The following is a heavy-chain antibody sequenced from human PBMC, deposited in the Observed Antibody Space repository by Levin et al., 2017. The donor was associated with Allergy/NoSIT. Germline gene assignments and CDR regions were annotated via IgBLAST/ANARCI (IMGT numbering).Heavy chain of an antibody. Sequence: GGSLRLSCATSGFTFRNYAMSWVRQAPGQGLEWVSAISDNAAGTYYADSVKGRFTISRDNSKNTLFLQMNSLRVEDTAVYYCAPTLNDRSGYYDYWGQGTLVTVSS. V-gene: IGHV3-23*01. D-gene: IGHD3-22*01. CDR1: GFTFRNYA. CDR2: ISDNAAGT. CDR3: APTLNDRSGYYDY. J-gene: IGHJ4*02.